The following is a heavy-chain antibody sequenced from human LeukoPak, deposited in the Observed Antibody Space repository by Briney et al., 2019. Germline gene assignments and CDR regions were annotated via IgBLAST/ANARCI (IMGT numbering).Heavy chain of an antibody. V-gene: IGHV4-34*01. CDR2: INHSGST. J-gene: IGHJ4*02. CDR1: GGSFSGYY. D-gene: IGHD5-24*01. CDR3: ARVARSKRWLQVLDY. Sequence: SETLSLTCAVCGGSFSGYYWSWIRQPPGKGLEWIGEINHSGSTNYNPSLKSRVTISVDTSKNQFSLKLSSVTAADTAVYYCARVARSKRWLQVLDYWGQGTLVTVSS.